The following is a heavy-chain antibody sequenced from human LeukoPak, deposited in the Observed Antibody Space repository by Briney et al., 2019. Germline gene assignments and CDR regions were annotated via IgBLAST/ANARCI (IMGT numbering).Heavy chain of an antibody. CDR1: GFTFSSYW. V-gene: IGHV3-7*01. CDR2: IKQDGSEK. J-gene: IGHJ5*02. D-gene: IGHD6-19*01. CDR3: ARDQGWPLNRFDI. Sequence: PGGSLRLSCAASGFTFSSYWMSWVRQAPGKGLEWVANIKQDGSEKYYVDSVKGRFTISRDNAKNSLYLQMNSLRAEDTAVYYCARDQGWPLNRFDIWGQGTLVTVSS.